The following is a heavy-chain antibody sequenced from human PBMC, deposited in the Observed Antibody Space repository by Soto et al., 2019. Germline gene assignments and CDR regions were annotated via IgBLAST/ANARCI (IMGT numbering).Heavy chain of an antibody. CDR1: SFSFSTYG. D-gene: IGHD2-15*01. CDR3: AKDGGKVATQFDP. CDR2: MSSEGRIT. Sequence: QIQLMESGGGVVQPGRSLRLSCAASSFSFSTYGMHWVRQTPCKGLEWVALMSSEGRITYYADSVKGRFTISTDNSRNTMYLQMNTLRTEDTAIYDCAKDGGKVATQFDPWGQGTLVTVSS. J-gene: IGHJ5*02. V-gene: IGHV3-30*18.